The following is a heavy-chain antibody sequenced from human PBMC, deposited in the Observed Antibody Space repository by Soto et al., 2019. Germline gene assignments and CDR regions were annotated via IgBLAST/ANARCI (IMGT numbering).Heavy chain of an antibody. V-gene: IGHV4-59*08. Sequence: SETLSLTCTVSGGSIPNNYWSWIRQSPGKGLEWIGCSYYSGSTSYNPSLRSRVTISIDTSKTQFSLRLRSVTAADTAVYDCGRRKNWNNLLDTWGQGPLVTVAS. CDR1: GGSIPNNY. D-gene: IGHD1-1*01. CDR2: SYYSGST. CDR3: GRRKNWNNLLDT. J-gene: IGHJ5*02.